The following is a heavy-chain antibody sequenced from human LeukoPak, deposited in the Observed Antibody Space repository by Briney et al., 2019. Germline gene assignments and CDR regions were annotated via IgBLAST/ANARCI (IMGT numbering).Heavy chain of an antibody. J-gene: IGHJ3*02. CDR1: GFTFGDYA. V-gene: IGHV3-49*03. CDR3: TRDMTIDAFDI. D-gene: IGHD4/OR15-4a*01. Sequence: GRSLRLSCTASGFTFGDYAMSWFRQAPGKGLEWVGFIRSKAYGGTTEYAASVKGRFTISRDDSKSIAYLQMNSLKTEDTAVYYCTRDMTIDAFDIWGQGTMVTVSS. CDR2: IRSKAYGGTT.